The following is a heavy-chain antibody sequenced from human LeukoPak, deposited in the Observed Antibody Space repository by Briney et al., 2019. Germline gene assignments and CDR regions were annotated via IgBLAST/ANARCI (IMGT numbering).Heavy chain of an antibody. CDR3: ATDLASSTKDLDY. CDR1: GYTLTELS. CDR2: FDPEDGET. J-gene: IGHJ4*02. Sequence: ASVKVSCKVSGYTLTELSMHWVRQAPGKGLEWMGGFDPEDGETIYAQKFQGRVTMTEDTSTDTAYMELSSVRSEDTAVYYCATDLASSTKDLDYWGQGTLVTVSS. V-gene: IGHV1-24*01. D-gene: IGHD1-26*01.